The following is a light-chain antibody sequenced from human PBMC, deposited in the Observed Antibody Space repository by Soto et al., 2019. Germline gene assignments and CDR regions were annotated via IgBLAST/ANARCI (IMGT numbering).Light chain of an antibody. Sequence: EIVMTQSPATLSVSPGERATLSCRASQSVSSNLAWYQQKPGQAPSLLIYGASTRATGTPARFSGSGSGTVFTLTISNLQSEVLVVYYCQQYIRLPFTCGGVTKVQIK. CDR3: QQYIRLPFT. J-gene: IGKJ4*01. CDR1: QSVSSN. CDR2: GAS. V-gene: IGKV3-15*01.